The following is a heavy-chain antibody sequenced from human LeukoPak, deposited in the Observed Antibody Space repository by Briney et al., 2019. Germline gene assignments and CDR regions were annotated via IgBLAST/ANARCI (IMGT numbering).Heavy chain of an antibody. D-gene: IGHD3-10*01. V-gene: IGHV3-13*01. J-gene: IGHJ4*02. CDR3: ARGKYGSGSYYFDY. CDR2: IGTAGDT. CDR1: GFTFSSYD. Sequence: PGGSLRLSCAASGFTFSSYDMHWVRQATGKGLEWVSAIGTAGDTYYPGSVKGRFTISRENAKNSLYLQMNSLRAGDTAVYYCARGKYGSGSYYFDYWGQGTLATVSS.